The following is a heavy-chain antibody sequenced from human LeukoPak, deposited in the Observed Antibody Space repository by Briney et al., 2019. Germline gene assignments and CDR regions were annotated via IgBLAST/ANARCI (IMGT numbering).Heavy chain of an antibody. V-gene: IGHV3-7*01. CDR1: GFTFSNYW. CDR3: VRLWDSSGFFGY. D-gene: IGHD3-22*01. J-gene: IGHJ4*02. Sequence: GGSLTLSCVASGFTFSNYWMSWVRQAPGKGLEWVANIQKDGSEKHYVASVEGRFTISRDNAEYSLFLQLNSLRVGDTAVYYCVRLWDSSGFFGYWGQGALVTVSS. CDR2: IQKDGSEK.